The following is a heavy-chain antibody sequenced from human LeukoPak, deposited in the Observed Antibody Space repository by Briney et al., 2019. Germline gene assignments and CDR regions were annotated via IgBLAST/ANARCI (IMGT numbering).Heavy chain of an antibody. CDR2: IYSGGGT. Sequence: GGSLRLSCVASGFIVSTKYMTWVRQAPGKGLEWVSVIYSGGGTYYADSVKGRFTISRDNSKNTLYLQMNNLRAEDTAVYYCASGEMATVTLDYWGQGTLVVVSS. D-gene: IGHD5-24*01. CDR1: GFIVSTKY. V-gene: IGHV3-53*01. CDR3: ASGEMATVTLDY. J-gene: IGHJ4*02.